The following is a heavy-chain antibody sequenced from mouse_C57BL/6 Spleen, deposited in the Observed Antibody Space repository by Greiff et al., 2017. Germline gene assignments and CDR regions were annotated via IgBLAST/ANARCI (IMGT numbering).Heavy chain of an antibody. D-gene: IGHD2-5*01. J-gene: IGHJ4*01. Sequence: QVQLQQPGAELVKPGASVKLSCKASGYTFTSYWMQWVKQRPGQGLEWIGEIDPSDSYTNYNQKFKGKATLTVDTSSSTAYMQLSSLTSEDSAVYYCAKGSIVTTSYAMDYWGQGTSVTVSS. CDR1: GYTFTSYW. CDR3: AKGSIVTTSYAMDY. CDR2: IDPSDSYT. V-gene: IGHV1-50*01.